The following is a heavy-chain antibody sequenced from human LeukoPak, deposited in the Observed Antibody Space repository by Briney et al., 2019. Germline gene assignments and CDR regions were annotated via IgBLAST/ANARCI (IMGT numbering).Heavy chain of an antibody. D-gene: IGHD6-19*01. CDR1: GFTFSRYS. CDR3: ARDAQWLVPEGYFYYMDV. Sequence: KPGGSLRLSCAGSGFTFSRYSMNWFRQAPGKGLGRVSSISSRSTNIFYADSVKGRFTISRDNAKNSLYLQMNSLGAEDTAVYYCARDAQWLVPEGYFYYMDVWGKGTTVTVSS. CDR2: ISSRSTNI. V-gene: IGHV3-21*01. J-gene: IGHJ6*03.